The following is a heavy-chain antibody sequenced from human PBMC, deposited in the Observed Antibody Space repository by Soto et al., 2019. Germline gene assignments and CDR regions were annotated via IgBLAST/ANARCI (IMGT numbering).Heavy chain of an antibody. D-gene: IGHD6-19*01. CDR1: GGTFSSYA. J-gene: IGHJ6*02. CDR3: ASGGVYRAVAVTTTPYYYYGMDV. V-gene: IGHV1-69*13. Sequence: VASVKVSCKASGGTFSSYAISWVRQAPGQGLEWMGGIIPIFGTANYAQKFQGRVTITADESTSTAYMELSSLRSEDTAVYYCASGGVYRAVAVTTTPYYYYGMDVSGQGTTVTVSS. CDR2: IIPIFGTA.